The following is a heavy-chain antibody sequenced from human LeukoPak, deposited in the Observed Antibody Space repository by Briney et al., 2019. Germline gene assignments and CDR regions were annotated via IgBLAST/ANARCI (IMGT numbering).Heavy chain of an antibody. V-gene: IGHV4-39*01. D-gene: IGHD3-10*01. Sequence: PSETLSLTCTVSGGSIRSYYWSWIRQPPGKGLEWIGSIYGGSTYYNPSLKSRVTISVDTSKNQFSLKLNSVTAADTAVYYCARHYGPWGQGTLVTVSS. CDR1: GGSIRSYY. CDR2: IYGGST. CDR3: ARHYGP. J-gene: IGHJ5*02.